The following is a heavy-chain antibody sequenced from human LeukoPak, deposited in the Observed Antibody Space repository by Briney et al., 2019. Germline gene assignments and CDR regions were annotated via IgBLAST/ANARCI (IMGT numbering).Heavy chain of an antibody. Sequence: GGSLRLSCVVSGFTLSGHSINWVRQAPGKGLEWVSSISSSSSYIYYTDSVKGRFTISRDNSKNTLYLQMNSLRAEDMALYYCAKDLAAAGTGIAFDIWGQGTMVTVSS. V-gene: IGHV3-21*04. D-gene: IGHD6-13*01. J-gene: IGHJ3*02. CDR1: GFTLSGHS. CDR3: AKDLAAAGTGIAFDI. CDR2: ISSSSSYI.